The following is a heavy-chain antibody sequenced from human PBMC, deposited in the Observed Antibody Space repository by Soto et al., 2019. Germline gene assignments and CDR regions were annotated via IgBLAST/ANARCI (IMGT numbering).Heavy chain of an antibody. J-gene: IGHJ6*03. Sequence: EVQLLESGGGLVQPGGSLRVSCAASGFTFSSYAMSWLRQAPGKGLEWVSAISGSGGSTYYADSVKGRFTISRDNSKNTLYLQMNSLRAEDTAVYYCANRGVGTGYYYYMDVWGKGTTVAVSS. CDR2: ISGSGGST. V-gene: IGHV3-23*01. CDR3: ANRGVGTGYYYYMDV. CDR1: GFTFSSYA. D-gene: IGHD1-1*01.